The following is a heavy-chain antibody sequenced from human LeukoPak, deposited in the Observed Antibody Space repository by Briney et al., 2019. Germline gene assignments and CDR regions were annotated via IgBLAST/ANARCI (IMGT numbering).Heavy chain of an antibody. Sequence: PSETLSLTCSVSGASISGYYNNWIRQPPGKGLEWIGYVYYSGITNFNPSLKSRVTMSVDTSKNQFSLKVSSVTAADTAVYYCARVLLSSGSSTWGQGTLVTVSS. CDR1: GASISGYY. CDR3: ARVLLSSGSST. CDR2: VYYSGIT. D-gene: IGHD3-22*01. V-gene: IGHV4-59*01. J-gene: IGHJ5*02.